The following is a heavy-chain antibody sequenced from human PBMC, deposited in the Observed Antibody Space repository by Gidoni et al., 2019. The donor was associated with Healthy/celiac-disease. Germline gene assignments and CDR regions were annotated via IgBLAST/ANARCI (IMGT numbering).Heavy chain of an antibody. CDR2: IYYSGST. CDR1: GGSISSSSYY. V-gene: IGHV4-39*01. Sequence: QLQLQESGPGLVKPSETLSLTCTVSGGSISSSSYYWGWLSQPPGKGLEWMGSIYYSGSTYYNPSLRSRVTISVDSSKNQFSLKLSSVTAADTAVYYCARRRERLFGDDYWGQGTLVTVSS. CDR3: ARRRERLFGDDY. D-gene: IGHD3-16*01. J-gene: IGHJ4*02.